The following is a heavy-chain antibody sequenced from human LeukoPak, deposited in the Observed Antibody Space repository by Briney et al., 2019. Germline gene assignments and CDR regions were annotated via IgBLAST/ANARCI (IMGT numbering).Heavy chain of an antibody. Sequence: PSETLSLTCTVSGGSISSSSYYWGWIRQPPGKGLEWIGSIFYSGSTYYNPSLKSRVTISVDTSKNQFSLKLSSVTAADTAVYYCARDSAESSYGYYYYYMDVWGKGTTVTVSS. CDR3: ARDSAESSYGYYYYYMDV. J-gene: IGHJ6*03. D-gene: IGHD5-18*01. V-gene: IGHV4-39*02. CDR2: IFYSGST. CDR1: GGSISSSSYY.